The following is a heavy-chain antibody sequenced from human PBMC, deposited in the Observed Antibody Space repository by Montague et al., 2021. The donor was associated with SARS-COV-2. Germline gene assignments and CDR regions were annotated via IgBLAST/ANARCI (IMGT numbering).Heavy chain of an antibody. CDR2: IYYSGTT. CDR1: GASIGRSTYY. Sequence: SETLSLTCTVYGASIGRSTYYWGWIRQPPGKDLEWIGTIYYSGTTHYNLTLRSRVTISLATSKNQVSLRLTSVTAADTAFYYCGSDTTAYFRFDYWGRGTLVSVSS. J-gene: IGHJ4*02. D-gene: IGHD3-9*01. V-gene: IGHV4-39*07. CDR3: GSDTTAYFRFDY.